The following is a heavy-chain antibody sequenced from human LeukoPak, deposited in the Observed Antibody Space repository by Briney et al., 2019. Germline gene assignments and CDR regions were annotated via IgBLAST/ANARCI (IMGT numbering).Heavy chain of an antibody. Sequence: GGSLRLSCAASGFTFNDYTMHWVRQVPGKGLEWVSGISWNSDSIGYVDSVKGRFTISRDNAKNSLYLQMNSLRAEDTAFYYCAKGGFSYRWENFDFWGQGTLVIVSS. J-gene: IGHJ4*02. CDR1: GFTFNDYT. CDR2: ISWNSDSI. CDR3: AKGGFSYRWENFDF. D-gene: IGHD5-18*01. V-gene: IGHV3-9*01.